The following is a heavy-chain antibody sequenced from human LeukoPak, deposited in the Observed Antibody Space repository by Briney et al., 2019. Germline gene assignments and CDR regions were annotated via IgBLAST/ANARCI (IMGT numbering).Heavy chain of an antibody. V-gene: IGHV1-2*06. CDR3: ARDSGYDSNQQFDY. D-gene: IGHD5-12*01. CDR2: INPNSGGT. CDR1: GYAFTGYY. Sequence: GASVKVSCKASGYAFTGYYMHWVRQAPGQGLEWMGRINPNSGGTNYAQKLQGRVTMTRDTSISTAYMELSRLRSDDTAVYYCARDSGYDSNQQFDYWGQGTLVTVSS. J-gene: IGHJ4*02.